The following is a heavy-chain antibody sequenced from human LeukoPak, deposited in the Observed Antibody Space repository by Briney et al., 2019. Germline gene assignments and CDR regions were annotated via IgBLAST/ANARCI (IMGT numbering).Heavy chain of an antibody. D-gene: IGHD3-16*01. CDR2: IKPDGSQR. J-gene: IGHJ4*02. V-gene: IGHV3-7*01. CDR1: GFRFTDYR. CDR3: ARDDASSSFTY. Sequence: GGSLRLSCAASGFRFTDYRMDWLRQAPGMGLEWVASIKPDGSQRDYVDSVKGRFTISRDNAQNSLYLQMNSLRVEDTAVYYCARDDASSSFTYWGQGALVTVSS.